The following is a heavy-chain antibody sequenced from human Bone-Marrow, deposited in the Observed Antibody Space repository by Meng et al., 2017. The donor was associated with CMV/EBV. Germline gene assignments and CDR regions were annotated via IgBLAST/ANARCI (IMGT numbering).Heavy chain of an antibody. CDR1: GFTLSNNW. Sequence: GESLKISCAASGFTLSNNWMHWVRQAPGKGLVWVSRIKSDGSSTSYADSVKGRFTISRDNAKNTLYLQMNSLRAEDTAVYYCARGVAGSYWGQGTLVTVSS. D-gene: IGHD6-19*01. V-gene: IGHV3-74*01. CDR2: IKSDGSST. CDR3: ARGVAGSY. J-gene: IGHJ4*02.